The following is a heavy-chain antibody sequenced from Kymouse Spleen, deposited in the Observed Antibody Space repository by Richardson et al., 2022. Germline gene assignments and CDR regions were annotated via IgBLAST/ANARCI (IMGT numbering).Heavy chain of an antibody. J-gene: IGHJ6*02. CDR1: GFTFSSYG. CDR3: AKGYSSSSNYYYGMDV. CDR2: ISYDGSNK. Sequence: QVQLVESGGGVVQPGRSLRLSCAASGFTFSSYGMHWVRQAPGKGLEWVAVISYDGSNKYYADSVKGRFTISRDNSKNTLYLQMNSLRAEDTAVYYCAKGYSSSSNYYYGMDVWGQGTTVTVSS. V-gene: IGHV3-30*18. D-gene: IGHD6-6*01.